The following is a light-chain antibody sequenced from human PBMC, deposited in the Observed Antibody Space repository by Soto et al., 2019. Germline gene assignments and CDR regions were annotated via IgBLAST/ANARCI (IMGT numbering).Light chain of an antibody. CDR3: QAWHCSPRVG. Sequence: SYELTQPPSVSVSTGQTASITCSGDNLGVKYVCWYQQKPGQSPVMVIHQDSERPSGIPERFSGSNSGDAATLTISGTQAVDEADYYCQAWHCSPRVGFGGGTKLTVL. CDR2: QDS. V-gene: IGLV3-1*01. J-gene: IGLJ2*01. CDR1: NLGVKY.